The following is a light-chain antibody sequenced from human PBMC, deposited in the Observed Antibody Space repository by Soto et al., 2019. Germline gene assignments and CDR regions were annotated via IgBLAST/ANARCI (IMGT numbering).Light chain of an antibody. CDR1: SSNIGSNF. V-gene: IGLV1-47*01. CDR3: AAWDDSLSGWV. J-gene: IGLJ3*02. Sequence: QSVLAQPPSASGTPGQTVIMSCSGSSSNIGSNFVYWYQQLPGTAPKLLIYANSQRPSGVPDRFSGSKSGTSASPAISGLRSEDEADYYCAAWDDSLSGWVFGGGTKVTVL. CDR2: ANS.